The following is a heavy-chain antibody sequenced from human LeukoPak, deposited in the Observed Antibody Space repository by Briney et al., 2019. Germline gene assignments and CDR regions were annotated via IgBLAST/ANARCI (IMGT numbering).Heavy chain of an antibody. CDR2: ISAYNGNT. CDR3: ARAYYDFWSGYPGDTYGMDV. CDR1: GGTFSSYA. D-gene: IGHD3-3*01. V-gene: IGHV1-18*01. Sequence: ASVKVSCKASGGTFSSYAISWVRQAPGQGLEWMGWISAYNGNTNYAQKLQGRVTMTTDTSTSTAYMELRSLRSDDTAVYYCARAYYDFWSGYPGDTYGMDVWGQGTTVTVSS. J-gene: IGHJ6*02.